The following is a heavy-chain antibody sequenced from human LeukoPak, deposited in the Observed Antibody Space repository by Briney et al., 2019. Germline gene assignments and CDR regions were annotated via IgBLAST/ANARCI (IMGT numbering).Heavy chain of an antibody. CDR1: GYTFTSYG. Sequence: ASVKVSCKASGYTFTSYGISWVRQAPGQGLEWMGWISAYNGNTNYAQKLQGRVTMTTDTSTSTAYMELRSLRSDDTAVYYCARGFDNWNTNYYYGMDVWGQGTTVTVSS. J-gene: IGHJ6*02. V-gene: IGHV1-18*01. D-gene: IGHD1-1*01. CDR3: ARGFDNWNTNYYYGMDV. CDR2: ISAYNGNT.